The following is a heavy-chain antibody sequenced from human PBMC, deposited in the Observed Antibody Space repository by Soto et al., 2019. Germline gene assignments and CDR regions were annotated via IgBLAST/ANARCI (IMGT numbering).Heavy chain of an antibody. CDR3: ARHIDDYGDYVSVY. Sequence: SETLSLTCTVSGGSISSSSYYWGWIRQPPGKGLEWIGSIYYSGSTYYNPSLKSRVTISVDTSKNQFPLKLSSVTAADTAVYYCARHIDDYGDYVSVYWGQGTLVTVSS. CDR2: IYYSGST. J-gene: IGHJ4*02. V-gene: IGHV4-39*01. CDR1: GGSISSSSYY. D-gene: IGHD4-17*01.